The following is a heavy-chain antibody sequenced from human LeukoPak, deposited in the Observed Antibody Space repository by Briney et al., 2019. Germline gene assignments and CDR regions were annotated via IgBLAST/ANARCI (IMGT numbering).Heavy chain of an antibody. J-gene: IGHJ4*02. CDR2: MNPNSGNT. Sequence: ASVKVSCKASGYTFTSYDINWVRQATGQGLEWMGWMNPNSGNTGYAHKFQGRVTMTRNTSISTAYMELSSLRSEDTAVYYCARCSREDIVVVPAARFSCHFDYWGQGTLVTVSS. D-gene: IGHD2-2*01. CDR1: GYTFTSYD. CDR3: ARCSREDIVVVPAARFSCHFDY. V-gene: IGHV1-8*01.